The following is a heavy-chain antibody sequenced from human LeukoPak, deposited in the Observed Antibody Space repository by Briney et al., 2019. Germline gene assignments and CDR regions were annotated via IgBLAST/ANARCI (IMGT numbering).Heavy chain of an antibody. D-gene: IGHD3-22*01. CDR1: GGSISSYY. CDR2: IYYSGRT. Sequence: SETLSLACNVSGGSISSYYWSWIRQPPGKGLEWIGYIYYSGRTNYNPSLKSRVTIPVDTSKNQFSLKLSSVTAADTAVYYCARDKSDSSGYYYFDYWGQGTLVTVSS. V-gene: IGHV4-59*01. CDR3: ARDKSDSSGYYYFDY. J-gene: IGHJ4*02.